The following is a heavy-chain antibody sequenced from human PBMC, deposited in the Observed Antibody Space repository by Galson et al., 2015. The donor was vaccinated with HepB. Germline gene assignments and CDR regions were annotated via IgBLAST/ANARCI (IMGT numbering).Heavy chain of an antibody. CDR2: IIPILGIA. D-gene: IGHD6-19*01. CDR3: ARVVVAGTFDY. J-gene: IGHJ4*02. Sequence: SVKVSCKASEGTFSSYAISWVRQAPGQGLEWMGRIIPILGIANYAQKFQGRVTITADKSTSTAYMELSSLRSEDTAVYYCARVVVAGTFDYWGQGTLVTVSS. V-gene: IGHV1-69*04. CDR1: EGTFSSYA.